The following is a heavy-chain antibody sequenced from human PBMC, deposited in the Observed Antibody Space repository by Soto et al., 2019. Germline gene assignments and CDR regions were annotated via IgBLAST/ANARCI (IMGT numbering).Heavy chain of an antibody. CDR2: IIPIFGTA. D-gene: IGHD2-15*01. V-gene: IGHV1-69*01. CDR1: GGTFSSYA. J-gene: IGHJ6*02. Sequence: QVQLVQSGAEVKKPGSSVKVSCKASGGTFSSYAISWVRQAPGQGLEWMGGIIPIFGTANYAQKFQCRVTITADESTSTAYRELSSRRSEDTAVYYCASGSRIKTEAYYYYGMYVWGRGTTVTVAS. CDR3: ASGSRIKTEAYYYYGMYV.